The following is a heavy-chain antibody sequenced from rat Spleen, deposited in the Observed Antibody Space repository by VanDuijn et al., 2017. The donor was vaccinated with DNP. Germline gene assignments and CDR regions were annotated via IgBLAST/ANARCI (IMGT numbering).Heavy chain of an antibody. CDR3: AERIGTAFDY. CDR2: IWGDGST. CDR1: GFSLTSYG. V-gene: IGHV2-77*01. J-gene: IGHJ2*01. D-gene: IGHD1-5*01. Sequence: QVQMKETGPGLVQTTQTLSVTCTVSGFSLTSYGVHWVRQAPGKGLEWMGIIWGDGSTNYNSALKSRLSISRDTSKSQVFLTMNSLQTDDTAVYYCAERIGTAFDYWGQGVMVTVSS.